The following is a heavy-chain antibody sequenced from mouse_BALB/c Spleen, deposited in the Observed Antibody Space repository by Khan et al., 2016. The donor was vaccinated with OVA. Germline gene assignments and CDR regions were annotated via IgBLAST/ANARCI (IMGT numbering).Heavy chain of an antibody. CDR1: GFSLTNYG. CDR3: ARQPYYHYYIMDY. J-gene: IGHJ4*01. D-gene: IGHD2-10*01. Sequence: QVQLKQSGPGLVAPSQSLSITCTISGFSLTNYGVHWVRQPPGKGLEWLVVIWSDGSTAYNSDLNSRLSISKDNSNSQVFLKMNSLQTDDTAMYYCARQPYYHYYIMDYGGQGTSVTVSS. CDR2: IWSDGST. V-gene: IGHV2-6-1*01.